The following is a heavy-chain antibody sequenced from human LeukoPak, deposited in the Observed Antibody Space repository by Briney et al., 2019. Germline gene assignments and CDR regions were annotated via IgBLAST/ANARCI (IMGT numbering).Heavy chain of an antibody. Sequence: GGSLRLSCAASGFTLSGYWMSWVRQAPGKGPEWVSSISGSGGYTYYADSVQGRFTISRDNSKNTLSLQMNSLRAEDAAIYYCATSPDIEASGTLYYLDFWGQGTLVSVSS. CDR2: ISGSGGYT. D-gene: IGHD1-14*01. CDR1: GFTLSGYW. V-gene: IGHV3-23*01. J-gene: IGHJ4*02. CDR3: ATSPDIEASGTLYYLDF.